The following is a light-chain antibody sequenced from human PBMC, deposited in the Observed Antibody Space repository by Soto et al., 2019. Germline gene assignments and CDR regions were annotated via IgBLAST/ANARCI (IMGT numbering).Light chain of an antibody. V-gene: IGKV3-15*01. J-gene: IGKJ4*01. Sequence: EIVMTQSPATLSVSPGERATLSCRASQSVSSNLAWYQQKPGQPPRLLIYGASTRATGIPARFSGSGSGTEFTLDISSLQSEDFAVYYCQQYTNWPPLTFGGGSKVEIK. CDR2: GAS. CDR3: QQYTNWPPLT. CDR1: QSVSSN.